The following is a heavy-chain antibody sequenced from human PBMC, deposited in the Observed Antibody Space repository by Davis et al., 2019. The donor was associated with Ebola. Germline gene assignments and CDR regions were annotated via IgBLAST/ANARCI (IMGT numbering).Heavy chain of an antibody. CDR1: GSTFSTYS. J-gene: IGHJ4*02. CDR3: AKLELLGY. Sequence: PGGSLRLSCAASGSTFSTYSMSWVRQAPGKGLEWVSSISSDSDYIYYADSAKGRFTISRDNAKNSLYLQMNSLRAEDTAVYYCAKLELLGYWGQGTLVTVSS. D-gene: IGHD1-7*01. CDR2: ISSDSDYI. V-gene: IGHV3-21*01.